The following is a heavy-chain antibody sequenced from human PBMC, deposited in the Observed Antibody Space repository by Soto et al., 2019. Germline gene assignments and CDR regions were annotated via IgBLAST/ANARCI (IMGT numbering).Heavy chain of an antibody. V-gene: IGHV3-30-3*01. CDR2: ISYDGSNK. CDR3: AREDYGDYLLIDY. D-gene: IGHD4-17*01. J-gene: IGHJ4*02. CDR1: GFTFSSYA. Sequence: QVQLVESGGGVVQPGRSLRLSCAASGFTFSSYAMHWVRQAPGKGLEWVAVISYDGSNKYYADSVKGRFTISRDNSKNTLYLQMNSLRAEDTAVYYCAREDYGDYLLIDYWGQGTLVTVSS.